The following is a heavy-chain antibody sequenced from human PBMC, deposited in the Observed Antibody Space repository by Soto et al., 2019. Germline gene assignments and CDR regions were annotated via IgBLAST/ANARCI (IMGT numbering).Heavy chain of an antibody. D-gene: IGHD3-3*01. CDR1: GFTFSSYA. J-gene: IGHJ4*02. CDR3: AKDMQSGDYDFWSGYSPALFDY. Sequence: GGSLRLSCAASGFTFSSYAMSWVRQAPGKGLEWVSAISGSGGSTYYADSVKGRFTISRDNSKNTLYLQMNSLRAEDTAVYYCAKDMQSGDYDFWSGYSPALFDYWGQGTLVTVSS. CDR2: ISGSGGST. V-gene: IGHV3-23*01.